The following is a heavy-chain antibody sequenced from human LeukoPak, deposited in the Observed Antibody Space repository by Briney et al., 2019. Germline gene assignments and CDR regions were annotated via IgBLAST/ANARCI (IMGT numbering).Heavy chain of an antibody. D-gene: IGHD1-1*01. V-gene: IGHV4-39*07. CDR3: ARDLTTGLAYFDY. CDR2: LSHNGNT. J-gene: IGHJ4*02. CDR1: GGSISSTTYY. Sequence: SETLSLTCVVSGGSISSTTYYWGWIRQPPGKGLEWVGSLSHNGNTYYNPALKSRVTISGDSSKNQFSLQLTSVTAADTAFYYCARDLTTGLAYFDYWGQGALVTVSS.